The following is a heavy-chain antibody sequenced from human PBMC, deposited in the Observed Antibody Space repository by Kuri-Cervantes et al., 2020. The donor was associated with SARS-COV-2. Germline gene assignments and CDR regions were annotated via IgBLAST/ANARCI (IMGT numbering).Heavy chain of an antibody. D-gene: IGHD1-1*01. CDR1: GGSFSGDY. Sequence: SCAVYGGSFSGDYWSWVRQPQGKGLEWIGEINRGGSTNYNPSLKSRVTISLDTSKNHFSLRLSSVTAADTAVYYCATGPFYHKRYWGQGTLVTVSS. V-gene: IGHV4-34*01. CDR2: INRGGST. J-gene: IGHJ4*02. CDR3: ATGPFYHKRY.